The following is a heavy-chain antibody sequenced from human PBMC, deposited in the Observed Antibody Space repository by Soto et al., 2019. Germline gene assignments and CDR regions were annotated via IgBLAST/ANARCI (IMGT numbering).Heavy chain of an antibody. CDR1: GGSISSSSYY. V-gene: IGHV4-39*01. Sequence: QLPLQEAGPGLVKPSETLSLTCTVSGGSISSSSYYWGWIRQPPGKGLEWIGSIYYSGSTYYNPSLKSRVTISVDTSKNQFSLKLSSVTAADMAVYYCARHSKLRYFDWVGCYMDVWGKGTTVTVSS. CDR3: ARHSKLRYFDWVGCYMDV. D-gene: IGHD3-9*01. J-gene: IGHJ6*03. CDR2: IYYSGST.